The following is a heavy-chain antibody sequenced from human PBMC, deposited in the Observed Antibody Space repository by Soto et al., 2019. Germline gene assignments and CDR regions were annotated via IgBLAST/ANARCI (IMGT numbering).Heavy chain of an antibody. D-gene: IGHD3-16*02. Sequence: GGSLRLSCAASGFTFSSYAMHWVRQAPGKGLEWVAVISYDGSNKYYADSVKGRFTISRDNSKNTLYLQMNSLRAEDTAVYYCAREGDYVWGSYRYTEGFGYYYYGMDVWGQGTTVTVSS. V-gene: IGHV3-30-3*01. J-gene: IGHJ6*02. CDR3: AREGDYVWGSYRYTEGFGYYYYGMDV. CDR2: ISYDGSNK. CDR1: GFTFSSYA.